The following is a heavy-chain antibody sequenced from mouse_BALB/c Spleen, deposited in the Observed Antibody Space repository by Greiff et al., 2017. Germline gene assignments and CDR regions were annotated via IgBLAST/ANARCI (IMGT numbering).Heavy chain of an antibody. Sequence: EVHLVESGPGLVKPSQSLSLTCTVTGYSITSDYAWNWIRQFPGNKLEWMGYISYSGSTSYNPSLKSRISITRDTSKNQFFLQLNSVTTEDTATYYCARSYGSSPPFAYWGQGTLVTVSA. D-gene: IGHD1-1*01. J-gene: IGHJ3*01. CDR2: ISYSGST. CDR3: ARSYGSSPPFAY. V-gene: IGHV3-2*02. CDR1: GYSITSDYA.